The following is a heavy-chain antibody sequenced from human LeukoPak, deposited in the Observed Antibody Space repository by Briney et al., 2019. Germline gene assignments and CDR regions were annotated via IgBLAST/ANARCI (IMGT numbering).Heavy chain of an antibody. D-gene: IGHD2-15*01. J-gene: IGHJ4*02. CDR3: ARYGGSCWWDY. CDR1: GGSFSGYY. CDR2: INHSGST. V-gene: IGHV4-34*01. Sequence: SETLSLTCAVYGGSFSGYYWSWIRQPPGKGLEWIGEINHSGSTNYNPSLKSRVTISVDTSKNQFSLKLSSVTAADTAVYYCARYGGSCWWDYWGQGTLVTVSS.